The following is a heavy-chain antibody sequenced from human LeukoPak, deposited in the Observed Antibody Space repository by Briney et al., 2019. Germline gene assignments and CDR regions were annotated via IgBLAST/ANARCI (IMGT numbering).Heavy chain of an antibody. CDR3: ASVFDS. V-gene: IGHV3-74*01. Sequence: GGSLRLSCAGSGWMHWVRQVPGKGLVWVSGINGLGTATYYADSVKGRFTISRDNSKNTVSLQMNGLRAEDTAVYYCASVFDSWGQGFLVTVSS. CDR1: GW. J-gene: IGHJ4*02. CDR2: INGLGTAT.